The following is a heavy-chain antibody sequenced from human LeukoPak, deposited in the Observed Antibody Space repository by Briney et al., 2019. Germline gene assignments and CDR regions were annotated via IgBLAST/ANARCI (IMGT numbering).Heavy chain of an antibody. V-gene: IGHV4-34*01. CDR2: INHSGST. D-gene: IGHD2-8*02. J-gene: IGHJ5*02. CDR1: GGPFSGYY. CDR3: ARGLWWCSTRRGCWFDP. Sequence: PSETLSLTCAVYGGPFSGYYWSWIRQPPGKGLEWIGEINHSGSTNYNPSLKSRVTISVDTSKNQFSLKLSSVTAADTAVYYCARGLWWCSTRRGCWFDPWGQGTLVTVSS.